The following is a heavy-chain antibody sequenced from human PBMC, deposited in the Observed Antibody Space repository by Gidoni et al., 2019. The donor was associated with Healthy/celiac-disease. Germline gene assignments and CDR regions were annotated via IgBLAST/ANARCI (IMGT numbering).Heavy chain of an antibody. Sequence: QVQLVESGGGVVQPGRSLRLPCAASGFTFSSYGMHWVRQAPAKGLEWVAVIWYDGSNKYYADSVKGRFTISRDNSKNTLYLQMNSLRAEDTAVYYCARDGYYYDSSGYLSYWGQGTLVTVSS. D-gene: IGHD3-22*01. J-gene: IGHJ4*02. V-gene: IGHV3-33*01. CDR2: IWYDGSNK. CDR3: ARDGYYYDSSGYLSY. CDR1: GFTFSSYG.